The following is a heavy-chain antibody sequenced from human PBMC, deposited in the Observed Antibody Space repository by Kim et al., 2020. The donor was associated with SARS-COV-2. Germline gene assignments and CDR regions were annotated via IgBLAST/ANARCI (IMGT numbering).Heavy chain of an antibody. V-gene: IGHV3-23*01. D-gene: IGHD2-2*01. CDR2: ISGSGGSI. Sequence: GGSLRLSFAASGFTFSSYAMRWVRQAPGKGLEWVSTISGSGGSIYYADSVKGRFTISRDNSKNTLYLQMNSLRAEDTAVYYCAKGDCSSTSCQTTDYWGRGTLVTVSS. CDR3: AKGDCSSTSCQTTDY. CDR1: GFTFSSYA. J-gene: IGHJ4*02.